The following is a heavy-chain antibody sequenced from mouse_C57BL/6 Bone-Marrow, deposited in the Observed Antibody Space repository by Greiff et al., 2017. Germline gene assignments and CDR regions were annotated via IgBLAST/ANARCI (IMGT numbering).Heavy chain of an antibody. J-gene: IGHJ3*01. CDR2: INPNNGGT. Sequence: EVKLQESGPELVKPGASVKMSCKASGYTFTDYNMHWVKQSHGKSLEWIGYINPNNGGTSYNQKFKGKATLTVNKSSSTAYMELRSLTSEDSAVYYCGGLRLFAYWGQGTLVTVSA. V-gene: IGHV1-22*01. CDR1: GYTFTDYN. CDR3: GGLRLFAY. D-gene: IGHD2-12*01.